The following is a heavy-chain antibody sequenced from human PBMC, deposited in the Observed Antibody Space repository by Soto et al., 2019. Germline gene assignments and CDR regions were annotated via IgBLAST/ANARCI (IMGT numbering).Heavy chain of an antibody. CDR3: ARWSYLDY. Sequence: GGSLRLSCAASGFSFGSYALSWVRQAPGKGLEWVSTISGSDGKTFYADSVKGRFSISRDTSQSTLYLQMNSLRADDTAMYYCARWSYLDYWGQDTRVTVSS. V-gene: IGHV3-23*01. CDR2: ISGSDGKT. D-gene: IGHD3-3*01. J-gene: IGHJ4*02. CDR1: GFSFGSYA.